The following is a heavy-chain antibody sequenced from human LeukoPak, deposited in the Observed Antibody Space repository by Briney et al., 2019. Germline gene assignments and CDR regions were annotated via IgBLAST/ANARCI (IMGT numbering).Heavy chain of an antibody. CDR2: IYYSGST. J-gene: IGHJ6*03. V-gene: IGHV4-59*01. D-gene: IGHD4-17*01. CDR1: GGSISSYY. Sequence: PSETLSLTCTVSGGSISSYYWSWIRQPPGKGLEWIGDIYYSGSTNYNPSLKSRVTISVDTSKNQFFLKLSSVTAADTAVYYCATTTVTTHYYYYMDVWGKGTTVTVSS. CDR3: ATTTVTTHYYYYMDV.